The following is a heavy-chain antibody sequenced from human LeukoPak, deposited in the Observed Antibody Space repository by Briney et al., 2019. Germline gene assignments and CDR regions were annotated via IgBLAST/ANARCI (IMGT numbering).Heavy chain of an antibody. CDR3: AKDTYYGDFTAFDY. D-gene: IGHD4-17*01. CDR1: GFTFDDYA. Sequence: PGRSLRLSCAASGFTFDDYAMHWVRQAPGKGLEWVSGISWNSGSIGYADSVKGRFTISRDNAKNSLYLQMNSLRAEDTALCYCAKDTYYGDFTAFDYWGQGTLVTVSS. CDR2: ISWNSGSI. V-gene: IGHV3-9*01. J-gene: IGHJ4*02.